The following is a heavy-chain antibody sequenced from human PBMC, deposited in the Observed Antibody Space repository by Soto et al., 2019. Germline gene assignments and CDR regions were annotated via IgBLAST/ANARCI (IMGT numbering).Heavy chain of an antibody. CDR2: MYYSGST. CDR1: GGSISSGGYY. J-gene: IGHJ5*02. V-gene: IGHV4-31*03. D-gene: IGHD2-2*02. Sequence: SETLSLTCTVSGGSISSGGYYWSWIRQHPGKGLEWIGYMYYSGSTYYNPSLKSRVTISVDTSKNQFSLKLSPVTAADTAVYYCARGSDVVPAAIGWFDPWGQGTLVTVSS. CDR3: ARGSDVVPAAIGWFDP.